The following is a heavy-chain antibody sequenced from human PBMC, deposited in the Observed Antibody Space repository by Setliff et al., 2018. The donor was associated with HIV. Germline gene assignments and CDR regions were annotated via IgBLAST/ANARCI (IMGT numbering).Heavy chain of an antibody. Sequence: PGGSLRLSCADPKLTFHGYAVSWVRQVPGKGLEWVSSIGGSGAVTYYAASVKGRFTISRDNSKNTLFLQLNTLRPEDTAVYYCASARIPTGGVSTSLDFWGQGALVTVSS. J-gene: IGHJ4*02. CDR3: ASARIPTGGVSTSLDF. CDR1: KLTFHGYA. V-gene: IGHV3-23*01. CDR2: IGGSGAVT. D-gene: IGHD3-3*01.